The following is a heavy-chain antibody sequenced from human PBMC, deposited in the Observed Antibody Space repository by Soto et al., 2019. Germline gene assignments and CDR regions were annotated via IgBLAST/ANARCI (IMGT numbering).Heavy chain of an antibody. V-gene: IGHV1-69*13. CDR1: GGTFSSYA. D-gene: IGHD2-2*01. CDR2: IIPIFGTA. J-gene: IGHJ5*02. CDR3: ARYCSSTSCYRPNWFDP. Sequence: WASVKVSCKASGGTFSSYAISWVRQAPGQGLEWMGGIIPIFGTANYAQKFQGRVTITADESTSTAYMELSSLRSEDTAVYYCARYCSSTSCYRPNWFDPWGQGTLVTVSS.